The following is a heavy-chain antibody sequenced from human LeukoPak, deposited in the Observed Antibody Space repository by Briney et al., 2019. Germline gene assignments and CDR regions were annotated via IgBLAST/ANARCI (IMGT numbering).Heavy chain of an antibody. CDR3: AKGSVGNADFAS. CDR1: GFTFSSFS. J-gene: IGHJ4*02. D-gene: IGHD6-25*01. CDR2: IIVSGAT. V-gene: IGHV3-23*01. Sequence: GGSLRLSCAASGFTFSSFSITWVRQAPGKGLEWVSSIIVSGATYYADSVKGRFTISRDSFRGMLFLQMDSLRVEDTAVYFCAKGSVGNADFASWGQGALVTVSS.